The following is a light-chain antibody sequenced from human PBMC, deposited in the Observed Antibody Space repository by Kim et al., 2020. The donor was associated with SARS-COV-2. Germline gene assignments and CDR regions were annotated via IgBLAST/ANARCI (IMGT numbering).Light chain of an antibody. V-gene: IGKV1-5*03. Sequence: AYVGDKVPITCRASQSISSWLAWYQQKPGKAPKLLIYKASSLESGVPSRFSGSGSVTEFTLTISSLQPDDFATYYCQQYNSYPFTFGPGTKVDIK. J-gene: IGKJ3*01. CDR1: QSISSW. CDR2: KAS. CDR3: QQYNSYPFT.